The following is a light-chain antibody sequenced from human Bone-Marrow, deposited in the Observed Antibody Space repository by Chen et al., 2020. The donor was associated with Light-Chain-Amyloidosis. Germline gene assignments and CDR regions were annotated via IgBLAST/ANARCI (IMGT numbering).Light chain of an antibody. Sequence: SYVLTQPSSVSVAPGQPATIACGGNNIGSTSVHWYQQTPGQAPLLVGYDDSDRASGIPERLSGSTPGNTATLTISRVEAGDEADYYCQVWDRSSDRPVFGGGTKLIVL. J-gene: IGLJ3*02. CDR3: QVWDRSSDRPV. CDR2: DDS. V-gene: IGLV3-21*02. CDR1: NIGSTS.